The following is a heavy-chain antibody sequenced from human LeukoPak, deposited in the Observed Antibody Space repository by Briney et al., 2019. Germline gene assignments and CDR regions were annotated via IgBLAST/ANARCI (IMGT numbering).Heavy chain of an antibody. Sequence: PGGSLRLSCAASGFTVSSNYMSWVRQAPGKGLEWVSVICSGGSTYYADSVKGRFTISRDNSKNTLYLQMNSLRAEDTAVYYCARDNCGNTPPGYYYGMDVWGQGTTVTVSS. CDR2: ICSGGST. CDR1: GFTVSSNY. J-gene: IGHJ6*02. CDR3: ARDNCGNTPPGYYYGMDV. V-gene: IGHV3-66*01. D-gene: IGHD1-20*01.